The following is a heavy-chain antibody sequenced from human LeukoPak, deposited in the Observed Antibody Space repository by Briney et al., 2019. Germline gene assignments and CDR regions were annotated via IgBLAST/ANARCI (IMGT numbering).Heavy chain of an antibody. D-gene: IGHD2/OR15-2a*01. CDR2: IIPIFGTA. J-gene: IGHJ4*02. Sequence: GASVKVSCKASGGTFSSYAISWVRQAPGQGLGWMGGIIPIFGTANYAQKFQGRVTITADESTSTAYMELSSLRSEDTAVYYWARAIYFRGISMIDYWGQGTLVTVSS. V-gene: IGHV1-69*13. CDR3: ARAIYFRGISMIDY. CDR1: GGTFSSYA.